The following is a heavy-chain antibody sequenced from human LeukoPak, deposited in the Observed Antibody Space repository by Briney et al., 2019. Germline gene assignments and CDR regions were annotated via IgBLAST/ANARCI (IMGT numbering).Heavy chain of an antibody. J-gene: IGHJ4*02. V-gene: IGHV4-59*01. D-gene: IGHD3-22*01. CDR3: ARGSHYHDSSGYLYYFDY. CDR2: IYYSGST. Sequence: SETLSLTCTVSGGSISSYYWSWIRQPPGKGLEWIGYIYYSGSTNYNPSLKSRVTISVDTSKNQFSLKLSSVTAADTAVYYCARGSHYHDSSGYLYYFDYWGQGTLVTVSS. CDR1: GGSISSYY.